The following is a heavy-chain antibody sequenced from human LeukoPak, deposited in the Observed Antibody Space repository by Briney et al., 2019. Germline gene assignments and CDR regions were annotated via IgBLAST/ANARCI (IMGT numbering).Heavy chain of an antibody. CDR3: ARQIIAAAHPDAFDI. D-gene: IGHD6-13*01. CDR1: GGSISRSSYY. CDR2: IYYSGST. V-gene: IGHV4-39*01. J-gene: IGHJ3*02. Sequence: PSETLSLTCTVSGGSISRSSYYWGWIRQPPGKGLEWIGSIYYSGSTYYNPSLKSRVTISVDTSKNQFSLKLSSVTAADTAVYYCARQIIAAAHPDAFDIWGQGTMVTVSS.